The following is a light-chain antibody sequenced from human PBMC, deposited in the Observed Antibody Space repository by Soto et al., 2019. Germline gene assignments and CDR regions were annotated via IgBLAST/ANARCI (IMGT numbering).Light chain of an antibody. CDR2: DVS. CDR3: SSHTSSRV. Sequence: QSALTQPASVSGSPGQSITISCTGTSSDVGGYNYVSWYQQHPGKAPKLMIYDVSNRPSGVSNRFSGSKSGNTASLTISWLQAEDEADYYCSSHTSSRVCGTGTKLTVL. V-gene: IGLV2-14*01. J-gene: IGLJ1*01. CDR1: SSDVGGYNY.